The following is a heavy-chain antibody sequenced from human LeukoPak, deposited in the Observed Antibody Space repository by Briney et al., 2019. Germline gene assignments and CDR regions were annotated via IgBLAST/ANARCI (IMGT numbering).Heavy chain of an antibody. CDR2: INWNGGST. CDR1: GFTFGDYG. D-gene: IGHD2-2*01. V-gene: IGHV3-20*04. Sequence: GGSLRLSCAASGFTFGDYGMSWVRQAPGKGLEWVSGINWNGGSTGYADSVKGRFTTSRDNAKNSLYLQMNSLRAEDTALYYCARRGYCSSTSCPSYYMDVWGKGTTVTVSS. J-gene: IGHJ6*03. CDR3: ARRGYCSSTSCPSYYMDV.